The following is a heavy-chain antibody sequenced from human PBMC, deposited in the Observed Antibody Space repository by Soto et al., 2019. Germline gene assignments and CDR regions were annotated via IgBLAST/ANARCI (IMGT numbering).Heavy chain of an antibody. V-gene: IGHV2-5*02. J-gene: IGHJ6*02. CDR1: GFSLSTTGEG. Sequence: QITLKESGPTLVKPTQTLTLTCTFSGFSLSTTGEGVGWIRQPPGQALELLALIYWADDKRYSPSLKSRLTITKDTSKNPVVITMANVDPVDTATYYCVQSRCGGDCLQSYSSHSYYGLDVWGQGTTVTVSS. CDR2: IYWADDK. D-gene: IGHD2-21*02. CDR3: VQSRCGGDCLQSYSSHSYYGLDV.